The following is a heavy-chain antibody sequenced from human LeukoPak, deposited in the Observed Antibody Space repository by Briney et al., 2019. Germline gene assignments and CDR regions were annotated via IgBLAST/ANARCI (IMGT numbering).Heavy chain of an antibody. Sequence: GGSLRLSCEGSGFTFSSYTMIWVRQAPGKGLEWLTSISSTSSYIYYADSVKGRFTISRDNAKNSLYLQMNSLRAEDTAVYYCAKRLDKVGGQGTLVTVSS. D-gene: IGHD6-25*01. CDR2: ISSTSSYI. V-gene: IGHV3-21*01. J-gene: IGHJ4*02. CDR1: GFTFSSYT. CDR3: AKRLDKV.